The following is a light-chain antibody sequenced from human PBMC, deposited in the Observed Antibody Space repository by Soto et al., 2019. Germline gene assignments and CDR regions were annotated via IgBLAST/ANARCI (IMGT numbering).Light chain of an antibody. V-gene: IGKV3-20*01. J-gene: IGKJ1*01. CDR3: HQYDSWT. CDR2: DAI. CDR1: QSISTY. Sequence: EIVLTQSPGTLSLSPGETATLSFRSIQSISTYSAWYQQKPCQAPRLLIYDAINRATGIPDRFSGSGSGTDFTLTISRLEPEDFAVYYCHQYDSWTFGQGTKVDIK.